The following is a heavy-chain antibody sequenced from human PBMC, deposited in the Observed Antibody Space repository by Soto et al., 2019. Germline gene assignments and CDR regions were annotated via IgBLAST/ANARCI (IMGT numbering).Heavy chain of an antibody. D-gene: IGHD3-16*01. CDR2: ISAYNGNT. Sequence: ASVKVSCKASGYTFTSYGISWVRQAPGQGLEWMGWISAYNGNTNYAQKLQGRVTMTTDTSTSTAYMELRSLRSDDTAVYYCARDLPTSCYWVSPHTWFEPWGQGTLVTVSS. CDR3: ARDLPTSCYWVSPHTWFEP. J-gene: IGHJ5*01. V-gene: IGHV1-18*01. CDR1: GYTFTSYG.